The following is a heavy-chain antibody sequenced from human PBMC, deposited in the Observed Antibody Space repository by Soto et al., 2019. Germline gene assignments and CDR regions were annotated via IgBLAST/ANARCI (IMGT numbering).Heavy chain of an antibody. J-gene: IGHJ4*02. CDR1: GLTFSSYA. D-gene: IGHD3-16*02. CDR3: AKGRLRLGELSLYY. Sequence: LRLSCAASGLTFSSYAMGWVRQAPGKGLEWVSAISGSGGSTYYADSVKGRFTISRDNSKNTLYLQMNSLRAEDTAVYYCAKGRLRLGELSLYYWGQGTLVTVSS. V-gene: IGHV3-23*01. CDR2: ISGSGGST.